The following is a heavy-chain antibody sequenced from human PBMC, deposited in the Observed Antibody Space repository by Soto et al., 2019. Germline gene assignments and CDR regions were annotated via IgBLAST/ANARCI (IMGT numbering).Heavy chain of an antibody. J-gene: IGHJ6*02. Sequence: SETLSLTLAVSGGSISSSNWWSWVRQPPGKGPEWIGEIYHSGITNYNPSLKSRVTISVDKSKNQFSLKLSSVTAEDTAVYYCARNHDWREDYGIDVWGQGTTVSVSS. CDR1: GGSISSSNW. D-gene: IGHD3-9*01. V-gene: IGHV4-4*02. CDR3: ARNHDWREDYGIDV. CDR2: IYHSGIT.